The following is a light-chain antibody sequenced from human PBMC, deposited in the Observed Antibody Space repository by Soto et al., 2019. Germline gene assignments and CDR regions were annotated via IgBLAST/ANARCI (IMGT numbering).Light chain of an antibody. CDR3: QQHNNWHLFT. CDR1: QSVNNY. Sequence: EIEMTQSPATLSVSPGERATLSCRASQSVNNYLAWYQQKPGQAPRLLIYDASIRATGIPSRFSGSDSGTDFTLTIISLQHEDFAAYYCQQHNNWHLFTFGPGTKVEIK. V-gene: IGKV3-15*01. CDR2: DAS. J-gene: IGKJ3*01.